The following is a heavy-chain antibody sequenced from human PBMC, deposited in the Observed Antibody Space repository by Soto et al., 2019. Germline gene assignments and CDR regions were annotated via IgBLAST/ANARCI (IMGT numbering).Heavy chain of an antibody. CDR3: ARAEGGATVFDY. D-gene: IGHD1-26*01. CDR1: GFTFSSYA. J-gene: IGHJ4*02. V-gene: IGHV3-23*01. Sequence: EVQLLESGGGLVQPGGSLRLSCAASGFTFSSYAMSWVRQAPGKGLEWVSAISGSGGSTYYADSVKGRFTISRDNSKNTLYLQMNSLRAEDTAVYYCARAEGGATVFDYWGQGTLVTVSS. CDR2: ISGSGGST.